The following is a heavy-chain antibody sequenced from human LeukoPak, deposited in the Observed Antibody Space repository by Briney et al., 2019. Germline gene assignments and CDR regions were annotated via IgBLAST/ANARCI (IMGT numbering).Heavy chain of an antibody. V-gene: IGHV4-38-2*01. CDR1: GYSISGGYY. Sequence: SETLSLTCAVSGYSISGGYYWGWIRQPPGKGLEWIGSIYHSESTYYNPSLKSRVTISVDTSKNQFSLKLTSVTATDTAVYYCTRVAVPGTVDYWGQGTLVTVSS. J-gene: IGHJ4*02. D-gene: IGHD6-19*01. CDR2: IYHSEST. CDR3: TRVAVPGTVDY.